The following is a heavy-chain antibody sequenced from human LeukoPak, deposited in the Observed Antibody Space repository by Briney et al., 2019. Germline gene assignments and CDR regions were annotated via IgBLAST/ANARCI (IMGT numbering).Heavy chain of an antibody. CDR2: SNANSGGT. V-gene: IGHV1-2*02. CDR3: ARVPHNADFWSGLPEVEYSNWFAP. Sequence: ASVKVSCKASGYTVTGYYMHWVRQAPGQGLEWRGWSNANSGGTNYAQKFQGRVTMTRDTAISTAYMELRRLRSDDTAVYYCARVPHNADFWSGLPEVEYSNWFAPWGQGTLVTVSS. J-gene: IGHJ5*02. CDR1: GYTVTGYY. D-gene: IGHD3-3*01.